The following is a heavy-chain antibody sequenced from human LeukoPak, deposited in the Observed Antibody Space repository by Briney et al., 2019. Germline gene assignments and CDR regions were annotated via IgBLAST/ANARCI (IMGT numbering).Heavy chain of an antibody. V-gene: IGHV3-21*01. Sequence: GGSLRLSCAASGFTFSSYSMNWVRQAPGKGLEWVSSISSSSSYIYYADSVKGRFTISRDNAKNSLYLQMNSLRAEDTAVYYCARDKIAAALFDYWGQGTLVTVSS. CDR3: ARDKIAAALFDY. CDR2: ISSSSSYI. CDR1: GFTFSSYS. D-gene: IGHD6-13*01. J-gene: IGHJ4*02.